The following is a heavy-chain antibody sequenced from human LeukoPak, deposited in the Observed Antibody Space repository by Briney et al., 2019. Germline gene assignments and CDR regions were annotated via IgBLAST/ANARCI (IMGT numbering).Heavy chain of an antibody. V-gene: IGHV1-8*01. CDR2: MNPNSGNT. D-gene: IGHD2-21*01. J-gene: IGHJ3*02. Sequence: ASVKDSCKASGYTFTSYDINWVRQATGQGLEWMGWMNPNSGNTGYAQKFQGRVTMTRNTSISTAYMELSSLRSEDTAVYYCARGPLWYFHAFDIWGQGTMVTVSS. CDR1: GYTFTSYD. CDR3: ARGPLWYFHAFDI.